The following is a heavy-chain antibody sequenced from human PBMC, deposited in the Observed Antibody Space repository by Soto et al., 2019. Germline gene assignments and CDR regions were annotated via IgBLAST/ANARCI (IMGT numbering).Heavy chain of an antibody. D-gene: IGHD3-10*01. V-gene: IGHV3-23*01. Sequence: GGSLRLSCAASGFTFSSYGMSWVRQAPGKGLEWVSAISGSGGSTYYADSVKGRFTISRDNSKNTLYLQMNSLRAEDTAVYYCAKDGLGFGELPYSDYWGQGTLVTVSS. J-gene: IGHJ4*02. CDR3: AKDGLGFGELPYSDY. CDR1: GFTFSSYG. CDR2: ISGSGGST.